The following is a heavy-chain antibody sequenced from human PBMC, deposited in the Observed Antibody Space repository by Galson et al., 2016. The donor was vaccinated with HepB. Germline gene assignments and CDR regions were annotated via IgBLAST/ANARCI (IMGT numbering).Heavy chain of an antibody. D-gene: IGHD3-16*01. Sequence: PALVKPTQTLTLTCTFSGFSLPTTGMCVSWIRQPPGKALEWLARIDWDDDKYYSTSLKTRLTISKDTSKNQVVLTMTNMDPVDTATYYCARGGESSRLSYSYSGMDVWGQGTTVTVSS. CDR3: ARGGESSRLSYSYSGMDV. V-gene: IGHV2-70*11. J-gene: IGHJ6*02. CDR2: IDWDDDK. CDR1: GFSLPTTGMC.